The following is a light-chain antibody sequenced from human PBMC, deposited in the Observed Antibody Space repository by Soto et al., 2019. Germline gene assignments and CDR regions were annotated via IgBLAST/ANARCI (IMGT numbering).Light chain of an antibody. J-gene: IGKJ2*01. CDR3: QPYNNWPRT. CDR2: GAS. V-gene: IGKV3-15*01. Sequence: EIVMTQSPATLSVSPGERATLSCRASQSVSSNVAWYQQKPGQAPRLLIYGASTRATGIPARFSGSGSGTEFTLTISSLQSEDFAVYYCQPYNNWPRTFGQGTKLEIK. CDR1: QSVSSN.